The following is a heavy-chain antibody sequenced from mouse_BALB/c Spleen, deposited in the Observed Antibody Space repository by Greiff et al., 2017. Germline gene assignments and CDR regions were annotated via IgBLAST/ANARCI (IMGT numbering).Heavy chain of an antibody. Sequence: VQLQQSGPELVKPGASVKMSCKASGYTFTSYVMHWVKQKPGQGLEWIGYINPYNDGTKYNEKFKGKATLTSDKSSSTAYMELSSLTSEDSAVYYCARKKPYGNYDYYAMDYWGQGTSVTVSS. J-gene: IGHJ4*01. D-gene: IGHD2-1*01. CDR1: GYTFTSYV. V-gene: IGHV1-14*01. CDR3: ARKKPYGNYDYYAMDY. CDR2: INPYNDGT.